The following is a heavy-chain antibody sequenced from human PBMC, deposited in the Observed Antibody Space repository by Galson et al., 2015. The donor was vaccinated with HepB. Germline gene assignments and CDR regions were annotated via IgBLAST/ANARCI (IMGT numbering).Heavy chain of an antibody. J-gene: IGHJ6*02. D-gene: IGHD5-18*01. Sequence: SVKVSCKVSGYTLTELSMHWVRQAPGKGLEWMGGFDPEDGETIYAQKFQGRVTITRGTSASTAYMELSSLRSEDTAVYYCARDGWIQLWLHYYGMDVWGQGTTVTVSS. V-gene: IGHV1-24*01. CDR2: FDPEDGET. CDR3: ARDGWIQLWLHYYGMDV. CDR1: GYTLTELS.